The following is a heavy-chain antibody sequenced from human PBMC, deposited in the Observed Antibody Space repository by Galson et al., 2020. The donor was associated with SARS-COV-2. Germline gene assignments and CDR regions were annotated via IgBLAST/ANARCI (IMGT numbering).Heavy chain of an antibody. D-gene: IGHD6-13*01. CDR2: IDWDDDK. J-gene: IGHJ2*01. CDR3: ARIPSGDSSSWYKGDWYFDL. V-gene: IGHV2-70*01. Sequence: SGPTLVKPTQTLTLTCTFSGFSLSTSGMCVSWIRQPPGKALEWLALIDWDDDKYYSTSLKTRLTISKDTSKNQVVLTMTNMDPVDTATYYCARIPSGDSSSWYKGDWYFDLWGRGTLVTVSS. CDR1: GFSLSTSGMC.